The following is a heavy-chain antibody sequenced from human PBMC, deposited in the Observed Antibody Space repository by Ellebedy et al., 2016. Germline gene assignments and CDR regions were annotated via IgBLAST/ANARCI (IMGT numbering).Heavy chain of an antibody. D-gene: IGHD4-11*01. V-gene: IGHV4-61*02. Sequence: SETLSLTXNVSGGSITSGGSYWSWIRLPAGKGLEWIGRIYTSGSTNYNPSLKSRVTMSVDTSKNQFSLKLNSVTAADTAVYYCAREFTNTVMGQKYYYYMNVWGKGTTVTVSS. J-gene: IGHJ6*03. CDR3: AREFTNTVMGQKYYYYMNV. CDR2: IYTSGST. CDR1: GGSITSGGSY.